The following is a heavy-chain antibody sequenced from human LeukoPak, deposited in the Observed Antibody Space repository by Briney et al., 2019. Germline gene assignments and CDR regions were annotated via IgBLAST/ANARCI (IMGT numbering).Heavy chain of an antibody. CDR1: GFTFSSYA. D-gene: IGHD6-13*01. J-gene: IGHJ4*02. V-gene: IGHV3-30-3*01. Sequence: GGSLRLSCAASGFTFSSYAMHWVRQAPGKGLEWVAVIAYDGSNKYYADSVKGRFTISRDNSKNTLYLQMNSLGAEDTAMYYCARGTILGSSYFFDYWGQGTLVTVSS. CDR3: ARGTILGSSYFFDY. CDR2: IAYDGSNK.